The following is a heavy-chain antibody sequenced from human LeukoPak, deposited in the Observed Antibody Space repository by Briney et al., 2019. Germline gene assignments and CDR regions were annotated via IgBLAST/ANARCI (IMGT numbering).Heavy chain of an antibody. CDR2: INHSGST. D-gene: IGHD3-16*02. J-gene: IGHJ4*02. V-gene: IGHV4-34*01. Sequence: SETLSLTCAVYGGSFSGYYWSWIRQPPGKGLEWIGEINHSGSTNYNPSLKSRVTISVDTSKNQFSLKLSSVTAADTAVYYCARGVMDYVWGSYRLPFDYWGQGTLVTVSS. CDR3: ARGVMDYVWGSYRLPFDY. CDR1: GGSFSGYY.